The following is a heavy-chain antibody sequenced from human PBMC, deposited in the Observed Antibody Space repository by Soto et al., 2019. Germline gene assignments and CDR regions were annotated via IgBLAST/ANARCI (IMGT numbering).Heavy chain of an antibody. CDR2: INAGNGNT. V-gene: IGHV1-3*01. CDR3: ARDLVYSSGSLDY. Sequence: ASVKVSCEASGDSFISYAMHWVRQAPGQRLEWMGWINAGNGNTKYSQKFQGRVAITRDTSASTAYMELSSLRSEDTAVYYCARDLVYSSGSLDYWGQGTLVTVSS. CDR1: GDSFISYA. J-gene: IGHJ4*02. D-gene: IGHD6-19*01.